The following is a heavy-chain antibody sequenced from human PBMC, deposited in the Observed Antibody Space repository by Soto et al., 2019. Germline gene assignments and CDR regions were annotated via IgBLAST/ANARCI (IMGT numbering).Heavy chain of an antibody. CDR1: GGSISSGGYY. CDR3: ARVGAAIGDWFDP. CDR2: IYYSGST. Sequence: SETLSLTCTVSGGSISSGGYYWSWIRQHPGKGLEWIGYIYYSGSTYYNPSLKSRVTISVDTSKNQFSLKLSSVTAADTAVYYCARVGAAIGDWFDPWGHGTLVTVSS. D-gene: IGHD6-25*01. J-gene: IGHJ5*02. V-gene: IGHV4-31*03.